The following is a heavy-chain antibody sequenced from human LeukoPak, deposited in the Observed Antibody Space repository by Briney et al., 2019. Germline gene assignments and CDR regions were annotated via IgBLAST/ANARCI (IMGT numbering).Heavy chain of an antibody. CDR1: GFAVSTSW. CDR3: ARDQMGPYYGMDV. CDR2: IKQDGREK. D-gene: IGHD5-24*01. Sequence: GGSLRLSCAASGFAVSTSWMGWVRQAPGKGLEWVANIKQDGREKYYVDSVKGRFTISRDNAKNSLSLQMESLRAEDTAVYYCARDQMGPYYGMDVWGQGTTVTVSS. V-gene: IGHV3-7*03. J-gene: IGHJ6*02.